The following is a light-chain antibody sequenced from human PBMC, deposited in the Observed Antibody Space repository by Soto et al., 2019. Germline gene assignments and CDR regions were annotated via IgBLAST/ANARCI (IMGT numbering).Light chain of an antibody. Sequence: DILMTQSPGTLSASPGDRATISCRASQSVSSKLAWFQQKPGQAPRLLIYDVSTRASGIPARFSGSGSGTEFTLTISSLQSEDFATYYCQQYNRYPLTFGQGTKVEIK. J-gene: IGKJ1*01. CDR1: QSVSSK. CDR3: QQYNRYPLT. V-gene: IGKV3-15*01. CDR2: DVS.